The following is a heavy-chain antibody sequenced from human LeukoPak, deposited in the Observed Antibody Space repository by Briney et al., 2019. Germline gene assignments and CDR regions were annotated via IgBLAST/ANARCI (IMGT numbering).Heavy chain of an antibody. CDR2: IYYSGST. Sequence: SETLSLTCTVSGGSISSYYWSWIRQPPGKGLEWIGYIYYSGSTNYNPSLKSRVTISVDTSKNQFSLKLSSVTAADTAVYYCARDLGLYSSSAAGMDVWGQGTTVTVS. CDR1: GGSISSYY. J-gene: IGHJ6*02. D-gene: IGHD6-13*01. CDR3: ARDLGLYSSSAAGMDV. V-gene: IGHV4-59*01.